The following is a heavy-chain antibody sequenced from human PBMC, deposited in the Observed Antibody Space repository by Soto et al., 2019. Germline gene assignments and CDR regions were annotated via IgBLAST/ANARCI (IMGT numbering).Heavy chain of an antibody. J-gene: IGHJ6*02. CDR2: IYHSGST. CDR1: GYSISSGYY. CDR3: ARWGRGAYGMDV. V-gene: IGHV4-38-2*01. D-gene: IGHD3-16*01. Sequence: PSETLSLTCAVSGYSISSGYYWGWIRQPPGKGLEWIGSIYHSGSTYYNPSLKSRVTISVDTSKNQFSLKLTSVTAADTAVYYCARWGRGAYGMDVWGQGTTVTVSS.